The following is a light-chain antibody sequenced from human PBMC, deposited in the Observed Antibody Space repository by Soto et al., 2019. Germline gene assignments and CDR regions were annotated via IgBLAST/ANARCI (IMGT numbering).Light chain of an antibody. Sequence: DIVLTQSPGTLSLSPGERATLSCRASQSISSNDLAWYQQKPGQAPRLLIYGASSRATGIPDRFSGSGSGTDFTLTISRLEAEDSAIYYCQQYVGWTFGQGTKVEIQ. V-gene: IGKV3-20*01. CDR1: QSISSND. CDR2: GAS. J-gene: IGKJ1*01. CDR3: QQYVGWT.